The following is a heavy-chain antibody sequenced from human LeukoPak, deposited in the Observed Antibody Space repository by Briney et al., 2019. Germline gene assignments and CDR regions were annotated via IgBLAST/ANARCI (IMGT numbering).Heavy chain of an antibody. CDR3: ARDPPGSGSYYDY. CDR1: GGSISSYY. J-gene: IGHJ4*02. V-gene: IGHV4-59*12. D-gene: IGHD3-10*01. CDR2: TYYSGST. Sequence: SETLSLTCTVSGGSISSYYWSWIRQPPGKGLEWIGYTYYSGSTYYNPSLKSRVTISVDTSKNQFSLKLSSVTAADTAVYYCARDPPGSGSYYDYWGQGTLVTVSS.